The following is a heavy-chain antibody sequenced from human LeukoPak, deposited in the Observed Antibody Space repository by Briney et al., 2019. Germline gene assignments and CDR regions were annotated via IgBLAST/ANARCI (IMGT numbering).Heavy chain of an antibody. V-gene: IGHV3-30*02. CDR2: IGHDGSPK. D-gene: IGHD4-17*01. CDR3: ARNRDYDFDY. CDR1: GFTFSSYG. J-gene: IGHJ4*02. Sequence: PGGSLRLSCSTSGFTFSSYGMHWVRQAPGKGLEWVTFIGHDGSPKQYADSVKGRFTISSDKSKNTVYLQMNSLKPEDTAVYYCARNRDYDFDYWGQGTLVTVSS.